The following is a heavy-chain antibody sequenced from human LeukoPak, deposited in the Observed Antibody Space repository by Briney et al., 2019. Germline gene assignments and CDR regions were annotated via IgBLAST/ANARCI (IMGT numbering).Heavy chain of an antibody. Sequence: PGGSLRLSCAASGFTVSSNCMSWVRQAPGKGLEWVSVIYSGGSTYYADSVKGRFTISRDNSKNTLYLQMNSLRAEDTAVYYCARVRDSGSYPDAFDIWGQGTMVTVSS. CDR1: GFTVSSNC. V-gene: IGHV3-53*01. J-gene: IGHJ3*02. CDR2: IYSGGST. CDR3: ARVRDSGSYPDAFDI. D-gene: IGHD1-26*01.